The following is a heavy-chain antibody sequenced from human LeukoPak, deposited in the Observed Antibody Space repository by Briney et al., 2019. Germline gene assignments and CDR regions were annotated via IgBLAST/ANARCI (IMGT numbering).Heavy chain of an antibody. D-gene: IGHD2-2*01. Sequence: GGSLRLSCAASGFNFSNYAMTWVRQAPGKGLECVSGISGSGDSTYYADSVKGRFTISRDNSKTTLYLQMNSLRAEDTALYYCAKDRSLVPAALNYWGQGTLVIVSS. V-gene: IGHV3-23*01. J-gene: IGHJ4*02. CDR1: GFNFSNYA. CDR3: AKDRSLVPAALNY. CDR2: ISGSGDST.